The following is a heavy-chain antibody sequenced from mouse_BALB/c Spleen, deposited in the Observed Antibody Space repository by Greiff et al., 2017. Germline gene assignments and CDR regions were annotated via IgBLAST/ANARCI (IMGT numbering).Heavy chain of an antibody. CDR3: ARDPSLWYLAY. CDR1: GFSLTSYG. V-gene: IGHV2-9*02. CDR2: IWAGGST. J-gene: IGHJ3*01. D-gene: IGHD2-1*01. Sequence: VQGVESGPGLVAPSQSLSITCTVSGFSLTSYGVHWVRQPPGKGLEWLGVIWAGGSTNYNSALMSRLSISKDNSKSQVFLKMNSLQTDDTAMYYCARDPSLWYLAYWGQGTLVTVSA.